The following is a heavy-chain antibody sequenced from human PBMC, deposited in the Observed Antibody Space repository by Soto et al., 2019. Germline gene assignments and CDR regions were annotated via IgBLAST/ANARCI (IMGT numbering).Heavy chain of an antibody. J-gene: IGHJ4*02. V-gene: IGHV4-59*08. CDR2: IYYSGST. D-gene: IGHD1-20*01. CDR3: ARSGYNWNDIRFDS. Sequence: SETRSLTCTVSSGSLASYYWRWIRQPPGGGLEWIGYIYYSGSTNYNPSLKSRVTMSVDTSKNQFSLKLTSVTAADTAVYYCARSGYNWNDIRFDSWGQGTLVTVS. CDR1: SGSLASYY.